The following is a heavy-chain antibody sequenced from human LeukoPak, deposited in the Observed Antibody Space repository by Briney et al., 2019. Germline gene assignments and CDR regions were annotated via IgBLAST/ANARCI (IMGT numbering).Heavy chain of an antibody. CDR3: TRHISGSPRYFDP. J-gene: IGHJ5*02. Sequence: GGSLKLSCAASGFTFSGSAMHWVRLASGKGLEWVGHIRNKAESYATAYVASVKGRFIISRDHSKNTAYLQMSSLRTEDTAIYYCTRHISGSPRYFDPRGPGTLVTVPS. CDR2: IRNKAESYAT. CDR1: GFTFSGSA. D-gene: IGHD1-26*01. V-gene: IGHV3-73*01.